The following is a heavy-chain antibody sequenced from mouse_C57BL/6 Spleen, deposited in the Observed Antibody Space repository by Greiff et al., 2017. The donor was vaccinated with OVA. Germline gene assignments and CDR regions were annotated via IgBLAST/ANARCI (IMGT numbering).Heavy chain of an antibody. CDR3: ARGWLHYAMDY. CDR1: GYTFTSYW. V-gene: IGHV1-61*01. J-gene: IGHJ4*01. CDR2: IYPSDSET. Sequence: VKLQQPGAELVRPGSSVKLSCKASGYTFTSYWMDWVKQRPGQGLEWIGNIYPSDSETHYNQKFKDKATLTVDKSSSTAYMQLSSLTSEDSAVYYCARGWLHYAMDYWGQGTSVTVSS. D-gene: IGHD2-2*01.